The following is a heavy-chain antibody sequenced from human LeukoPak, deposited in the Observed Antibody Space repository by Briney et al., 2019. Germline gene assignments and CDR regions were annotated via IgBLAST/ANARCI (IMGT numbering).Heavy chain of an antibody. J-gene: IGHJ4*02. CDR2: IYYSGST. D-gene: IGHD3-10*01. V-gene: IGHV4-39*01. CDR3: AREGSYLGPVDY. Sequence: SETLSLTCTVSGGSISSSSYYWGWIRQPPGKGLEWIGSIYYSGSTYYNPSLKSRVTISVDTSKNQFSLKLSSVTAADTAVYYCAREGSYLGPVDYWGQGTLVTVSS. CDR1: GGSISSSSYY.